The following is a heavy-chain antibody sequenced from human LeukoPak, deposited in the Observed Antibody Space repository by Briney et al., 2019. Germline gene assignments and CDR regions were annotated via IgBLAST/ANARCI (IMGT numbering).Heavy chain of an antibody. Sequence: SETLSLTCTVSGGSISSSSYYWSWIRQPPGKGLEWIGEINHSGSTNYNPSLKSRVTISVDTSKNQFSLKLSSVTAADTAVYYCARHGDFWSGHYYYYYMDVWGKGTTVTVSS. CDR2: INHSGST. CDR1: GGSISSSSYY. J-gene: IGHJ6*03. D-gene: IGHD3-3*01. V-gene: IGHV4-39*01. CDR3: ARHGDFWSGHYYYYYMDV.